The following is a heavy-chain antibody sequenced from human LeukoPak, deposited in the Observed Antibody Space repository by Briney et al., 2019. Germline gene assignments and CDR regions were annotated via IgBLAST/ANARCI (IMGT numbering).Heavy chain of an antibody. V-gene: IGHV5-51*01. CDR3: VRHGLGTNWFGFDY. J-gene: IGHJ4*02. D-gene: IGHD1-1*01. CDR1: GYTFSTYW. Sequence: PGESLKISCKGSGYTFSTYWIGWVRQMPGKGLEWMGIIYPADSNPRYSPSFQGQVTISADKSISTAYLQRSSLKASDSAMYYCVRHGLGTNWFGFDYWGQGTLVTVSS. CDR2: IYPADSNP.